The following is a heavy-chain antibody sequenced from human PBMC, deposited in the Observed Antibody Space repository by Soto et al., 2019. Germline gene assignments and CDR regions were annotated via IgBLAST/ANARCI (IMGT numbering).Heavy chain of an antibody. CDR2: IGGSNTDR. J-gene: IGHJ5*01. Sequence: DVQLLQSGGGLVQPGGSVTLSCAASRFIFSDYAMNWVRQAPGKGLEWVSSIGGSNTDRYYADSVKGRFIISRDNSKNTMYLQMNSLRDDDTAVYYCAKDAVSYNGKWDWFDSWGQVTLVTVSS. CDR3: AKDAVSYNGKWDWFDS. V-gene: IGHV3-23*01. D-gene: IGHD1-26*01. CDR1: RFIFSDYA.